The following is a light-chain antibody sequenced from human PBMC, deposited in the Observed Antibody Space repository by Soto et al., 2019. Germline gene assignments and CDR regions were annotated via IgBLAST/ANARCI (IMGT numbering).Light chain of an antibody. V-gene: IGLV4-69*01. Sequence: QAVVTQSPSASASLGASVKLTCTLSSGHNTYSIAWHQQQPEKGPRFLMKLKSDGSHSRGDGIPDRFSGSSSGAERYPTISSLQSEDEADYSCQTWATGIQVFGGGTKLTVL. CDR3: QTWATGIQV. CDR1: SGHNTYS. J-gene: IGLJ2*01. CDR2: LKSDGSH.